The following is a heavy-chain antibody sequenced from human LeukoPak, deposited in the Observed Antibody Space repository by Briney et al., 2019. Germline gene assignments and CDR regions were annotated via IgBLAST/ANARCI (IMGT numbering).Heavy chain of an antibody. CDR1: GFTFSSYA. CDR2: ISGSGGST. CDR3: AKDKGGGYDSSGYGN. V-gene: IGHV3-23*01. Sequence: PGGSLRLSCAASGFTFSSYAMSWVRQAPGKGLEWVSAISGSGGSTYYADSVKGRFTISRDNSKNTLYLQMNSLRAEDTAVYYCAKDKGGGYDSSGYGNWGQGTLVTVSS. J-gene: IGHJ4*02. D-gene: IGHD3-22*01.